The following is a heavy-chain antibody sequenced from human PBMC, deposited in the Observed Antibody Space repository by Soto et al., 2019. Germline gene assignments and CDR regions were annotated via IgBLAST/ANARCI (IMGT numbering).Heavy chain of an antibody. CDR3: ARAKAFGY. J-gene: IGHJ4*02. D-gene: IGHD3-3*01. CDR1: GFTFSNYW. Sequence: GGSLRLSCVGSGFTFSNYWMSWVRQAPGKGLEWVANMKQDGSEKYLVDSVKGRFTISRDNAKNSVYLQMNSLRAEDTAVYYCARAKAFGYWGQGTPVTVSS. V-gene: IGHV3-7*01. CDR2: MKQDGSEK.